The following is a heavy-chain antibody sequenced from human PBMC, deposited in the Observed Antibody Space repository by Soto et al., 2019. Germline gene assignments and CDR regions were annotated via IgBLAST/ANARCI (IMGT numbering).Heavy chain of an antibody. CDR1: GGTFSSYA. CDR3: ARVRVDTDTIDD. CDR2: IIPIFGTA. J-gene: IGHJ4*02. D-gene: IGHD5-18*01. Sequence: QVQLVQSGAEVKRPGSSVKVSGKASGGTFSSYAISWVRQAPGQGLEWMGGIIPIFGTANYAQKFQGRVTITADKATSTAYMELSSLRSEDTGVYYCARVRVDTDTIDDWGQGTLVTVSS. V-gene: IGHV1-69*06.